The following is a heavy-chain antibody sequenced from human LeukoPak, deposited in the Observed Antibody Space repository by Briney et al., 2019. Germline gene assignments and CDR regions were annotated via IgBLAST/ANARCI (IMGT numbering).Heavy chain of an antibody. CDR2: ISGSGEST. J-gene: IGHJ4*02. V-gene: IGHV3-23*01. CDR3: AKGEYWARIQVLYGDLDY. CDR1: GLTFSNYG. D-gene: IGHD4-17*01. Sequence: PGGSLRLSYAASGLTFSNYGMAWVRQAPGKGLEWVSAISGSGESTYNADSVKGRFTISRDNSKNTLYLQMNSLRAEDTAVYYCAKGEYWARIQVLYGDLDYWGQGTLVTVSS.